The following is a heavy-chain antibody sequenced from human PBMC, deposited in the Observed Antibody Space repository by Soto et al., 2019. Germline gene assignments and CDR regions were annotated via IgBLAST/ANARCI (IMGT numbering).Heavy chain of an antibody. Sequence: QVQLVQSGAEVKKPVASVKVSCKASGYTFTNYAFSWVRQAPGQGLEWMGWISAYNCNTNYPQKLEGRVTMTTEKSTSKAYMELRSLRSDDTAVYYCARVLAAAGPFDCWGQGTLVTVSS. D-gene: IGHD6-13*01. J-gene: IGHJ4*02. CDR2: ISAYNCNT. V-gene: IGHV1-18*01. CDR3: ARVLAAAGPFDC. CDR1: GYTFTNYA.